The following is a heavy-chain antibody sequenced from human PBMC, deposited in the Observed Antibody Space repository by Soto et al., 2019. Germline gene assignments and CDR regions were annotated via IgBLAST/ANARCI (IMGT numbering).Heavy chain of an antibody. Sequence: PGGSLRLSCAASGFTFSSYAMSWVRQAPGKGLEWVSAISGSGGSTHYADSVKGRFTISRDYSKSTLYLQMNSLRAEDTAVYYCAKGEAIVIAPAAHFDYWGQGTLVTVSS. V-gene: IGHV3-23*01. J-gene: IGHJ4*02. CDR1: GFTFSSYA. CDR3: AKGEAIVIAPAAHFDY. CDR2: ISGSGGST. D-gene: IGHD2-2*01.